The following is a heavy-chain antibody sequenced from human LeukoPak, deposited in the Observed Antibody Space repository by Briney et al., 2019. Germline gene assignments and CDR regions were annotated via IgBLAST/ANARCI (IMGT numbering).Heavy chain of an antibody. D-gene: IGHD3-16*02. Sequence: SETLSLTCTVSGYSITSGYYWGWIRQPPGKGLEWIGSISHSGSTYYNPSLKSRVTISVDTSKNQFSLKLSSVTAADTAVYYCAREGLRLGELSDLFDYWGQGTLVTVSS. CDR2: ISHSGST. V-gene: IGHV4-38-2*02. CDR3: AREGLRLGELSDLFDY. CDR1: GYSITSGYY. J-gene: IGHJ4*02.